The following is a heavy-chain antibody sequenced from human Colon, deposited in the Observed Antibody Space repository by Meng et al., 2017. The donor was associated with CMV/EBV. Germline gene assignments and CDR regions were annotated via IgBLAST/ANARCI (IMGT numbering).Heavy chain of an antibody. CDR2: VYYSGNT. V-gene: IGHV4-39*07. J-gene: IGHJ3*02. CDR3: ARHYTSMTRGAFDI. Sequence: SETLSLTCTVSGRSISSSRYYWGWIRQPPGRGREWIGSVYYSGNTYYNPSLQSRVTTSVDTSKNQFSLNLSSVTAADTAIYYCARHYTSMTRGAFDIWGQGTMVTVSS. D-gene: IGHD5-18*01. CDR1: GRSISSSRYY.